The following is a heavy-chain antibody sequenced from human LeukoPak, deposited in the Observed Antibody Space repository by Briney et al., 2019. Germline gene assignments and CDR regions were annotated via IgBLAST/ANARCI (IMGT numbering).Heavy chain of an antibody. CDR2: ISGGGETI. CDR1: GFTFVSYA. V-gene: IGHV3-23*01. Sequence: GGSLRLSCAASGFTFVSYAMSWVRQAPGKGLEWVSAISGGGETIYYADSVKGRFAISRDNSKNTLYLQMNGLRAEDTAIYYCAKDLNGDGGSLYYWGQGTLVTVSS. D-gene: IGHD1-26*01. CDR3: AKDLNGDGGSLYY. J-gene: IGHJ4*02.